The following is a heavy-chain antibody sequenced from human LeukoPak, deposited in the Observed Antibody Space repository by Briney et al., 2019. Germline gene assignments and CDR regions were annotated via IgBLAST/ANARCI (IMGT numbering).Heavy chain of an antibody. CDR2: IYYSRIT. J-gene: IGHJ5*02. Sequence: SETLSLTCTVSGGSISSSSYYWGRIRQAPGKGRVWYGSIYYSRITYYNPSLKSLVTISVDTSKNQCSLKLSSVTAADTAVYYCARGPPPSSGYRWFDPWGQGTLVTVSS. D-gene: IGHD3-22*01. V-gene: IGHV4-39*07. CDR3: ARGPPPSSGYRWFDP. CDR1: GGSISSSSYY.